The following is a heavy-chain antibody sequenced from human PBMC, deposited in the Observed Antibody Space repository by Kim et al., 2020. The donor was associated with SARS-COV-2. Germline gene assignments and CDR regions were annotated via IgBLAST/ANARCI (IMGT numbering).Heavy chain of an antibody. V-gene: IGHV3-48*03. CDR3: ARDSGTGTSSTNHHFDY. CDR1: GFIFSSYE. J-gene: IGHJ4*02. CDR2: ISDSGDSI. Sequence: GGSLRLSCAASGFIFSSYEMNWVRQTPGTGLEWISYISDSGDSIYYADSVKGRFTISRDNAKNSLYLQMSSLRVDDTAVYFCARDSGTGTSSTNHHFDYWGQGSLVTVCS. D-gene: IGHD1-7*01.